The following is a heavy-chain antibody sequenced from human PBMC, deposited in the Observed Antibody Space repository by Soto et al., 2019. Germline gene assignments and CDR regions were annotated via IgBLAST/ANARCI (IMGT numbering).Heavy chain of an antibody. J-gene: IGHJ6*02. CDR1: GYTFTSYG. D-gene: IGHD5-12*01. CDR3: ARTLRWLQLRGSWGPPLDYYGMDV. Sequence: GASVKVSCKASGYTFTSYGISWVRQAPGQGLEWMGWISAYNGNTNYAQKLQGRVTMTTYTSTSTAYMELRSLRSDDTAVYYCARTLRWLQLRGSWGPPLDYYGMDVWGQGTTVTVSS. V-gene: IGHV1-18*01. CDR2: ISAYNGNT.